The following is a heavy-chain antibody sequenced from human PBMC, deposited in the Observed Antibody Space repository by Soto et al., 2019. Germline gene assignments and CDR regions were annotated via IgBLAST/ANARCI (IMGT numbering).Heavy chain of an antibody. CDR1: GGSISSYY. D-gene: IGHD3-10*01. Sequence: TSETLSLTCTVSGGSISSYYWSWIRQSPGKGLECIGYIYYTGSTNYNPSLKSRVTISIDTSKNQFSLKLSSVTAADTAVYYCASLTWGSGSGSYYWFDPWGQGTLVTVS. CDR2: IYYTGST. J-gene: IGHJ5*02. V-gene: IGHV4-59*08. CDR3: ASLTWGSGSGSYYWFDP.